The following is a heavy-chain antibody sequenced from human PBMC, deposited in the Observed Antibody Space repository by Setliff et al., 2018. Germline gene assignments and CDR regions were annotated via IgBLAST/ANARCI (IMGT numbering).Heavy chain of an antibody. D-gene: IGHD6-13*01. CDR2: IRSKAYGGTT. Sequence: WVRQPPGKGLEWVGFIRSKAYGGTTEYAASVKGRFTISRDDSKSIAYLQMNSLKTEDTAVYYCTRVGRQLVYYYYGMDVWGQGTTVTISS. J-gene: IGHJ6*02. CDR3: TRVGRQLVYYYYGMDV. V-gene: IGHV3-49*02.